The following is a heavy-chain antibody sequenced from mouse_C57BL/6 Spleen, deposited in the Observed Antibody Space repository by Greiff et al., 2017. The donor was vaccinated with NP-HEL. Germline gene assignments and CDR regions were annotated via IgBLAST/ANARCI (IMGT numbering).Heavy chain of an antibody. V-gene: IGHV2-9-1*01. CDR3: ARALYYYGISYELYFYV. J-gene: IGHJ1*03. D-gene: IGHD1-1*01. Sequence: QVQLKESGPGLVAPSQSLSITCTVSGFSLTSYAISWVRQPPGKGLEWLGVIWTGGGTNYNSALKSRLSISKDNSKSQVFLKINSLQTDDTARYYCARALYYYGISYELYFYVWGTGTTVTFSS. CDR1: GFSLTSYA. CDR2: IWTGGGT.